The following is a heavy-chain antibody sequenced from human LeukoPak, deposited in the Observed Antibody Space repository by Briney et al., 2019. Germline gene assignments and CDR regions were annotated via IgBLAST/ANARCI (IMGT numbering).Heavy chain of an antibody. V-gene: IGHV3-11*05. CDR1: GFIFSDYY. Sequence: PGGALRLSCGASGFIFSDYYMSWIRQAPGKGLEWVLYICSSSSYTYYADSVKGRFTISRDNAKNSLYLQMNSLRAEDTAVYYCARATYDSSGYPPYGMDVWGQGTTVTVSS. CDR3: ARATYDSSGYPPYGMDV. CDR2: ICSSSSYT. J-gene: IGHJ6*02. D-gene: IGHD3-22*01.